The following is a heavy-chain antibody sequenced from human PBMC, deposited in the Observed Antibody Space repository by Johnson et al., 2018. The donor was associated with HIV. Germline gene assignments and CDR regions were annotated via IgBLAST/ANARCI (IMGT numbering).Heavy chain of an antibody. J-gene: IGHJ3*02. CDR2: ITGSGGKT. V-gene: IGHV3-23*04. CDR3: AKDKGYYDSSGPKCI. Sequence: EVQLVESVGGLVQPGGSLRLSGAASGFTCSSYAMICVRQAPGQGLECVTAITGSGGKTYYADSVKGRVTISRDNSKNTLYLQMNSLRAEDTAVYYCAKDKGYYDSSGPKCIWGQGTMVTVSS. D-gene: IGHD3-22*01. CDR1: GFTCSSYA.